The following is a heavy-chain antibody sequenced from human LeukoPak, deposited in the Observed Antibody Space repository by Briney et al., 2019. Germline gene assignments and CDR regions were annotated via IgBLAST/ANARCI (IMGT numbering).Heavy chain of an antibody. J-gene: IGHJ6*03. CDR3: ARDRYHGDYVWNYYYYYMDV. Sequence: ASVTVSCKASGYTFTSYGISWVRQAPGQGLEWMGWISAYNGNTNYAQKLQGRVTITTDTSTSTAYMELRSLRSDDTAVYYCARDRYHGDYVWNYYYYYMDVWGKGTTVTISS. V-gene: IGHV1-18*01. CDR2: ISAYNGNT. CDR1: GYTFTSYG. D-gene: IGHD4-17*01.